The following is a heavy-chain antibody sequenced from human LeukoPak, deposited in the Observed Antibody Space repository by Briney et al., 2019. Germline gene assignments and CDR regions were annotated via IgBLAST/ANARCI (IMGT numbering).Heavy chain of an antibody. D-gene: IGHD6-19*01. CDR3: ARGNERQWLVHRTDAFDI. J-gene: IGHJ3*02. CDR1: GFTFSSYD. V-gene: IGHV3-13*01. Sequence: GGSLRLSCAASGFTFSSYDMHWVRHATGKGLEWVSAIGTAGDTYYPGSVKGRFTISRENAKNSLYLQMNSLRAGDTAVYYCARGNERQWLVHRTDAFDIWGQGTMVTVSS. CDR2: IGTAGDT.